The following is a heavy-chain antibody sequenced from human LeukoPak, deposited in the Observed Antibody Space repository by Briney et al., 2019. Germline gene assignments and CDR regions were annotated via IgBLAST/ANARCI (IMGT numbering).Heavy chain of an antibody. CDR1: EFTFSSYE. Sequence: GGSLRPSCAASEFTFSSYEMNWVRQAPGKGLEWVSYISGSGITIYYADSVRGRFTISRDNAKNSLYLQMNSLRAEDTAVYYCATGDDYRTFDYWGQGTLVTVSS. V-gene: IGHV3-48*03. D-gene: IGHD5-24*01. CDR2: ISGSGITI. CDR3: ATGDDYRTFDY. J-gene: IGHJ4*02.